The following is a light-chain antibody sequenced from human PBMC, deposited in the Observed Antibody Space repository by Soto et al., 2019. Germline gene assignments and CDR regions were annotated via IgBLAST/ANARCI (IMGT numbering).Light chain of an antibody. CDR3: QQYDGYSRT. V-gene: IGKV1-5*01. CDR1: LSISGW. Sequence: DIQMTQSPSTLSASVGDRVTITCRASLSISGWLAWYQQKPGKAPKVLIYDASSLESGVPSRFSGSGSGTEFTLTISSLQPDDFATYYCQQYDGYSRTFGQGTKVEIK. CDR2: DAS. J-gene: IGKJ1*01.